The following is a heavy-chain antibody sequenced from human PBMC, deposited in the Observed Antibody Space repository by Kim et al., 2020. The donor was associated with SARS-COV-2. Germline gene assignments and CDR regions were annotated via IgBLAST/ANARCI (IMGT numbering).Heavy chain of an antibody. D-gene: IGHD4-17*01. CDR3: ARTKTTVTTYDY. Sequence: NYAQKFQGRVTITADKSTSTAYMELSSLRSEDTAVYYCARTKTTVTTYDYWGQGTLVTVSS. V-gene: IGHV1-69*02. J-gene: IGHJ4*02.